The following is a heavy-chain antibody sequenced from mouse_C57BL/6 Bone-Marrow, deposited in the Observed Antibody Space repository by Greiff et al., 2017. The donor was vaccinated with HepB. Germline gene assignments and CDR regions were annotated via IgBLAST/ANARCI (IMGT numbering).Heavy chain of an antibody. CDR3: ARDSSGYVYAMDY. D-gene: IGHD3-2*02. CDR1: GYTFTDYY. J-gene: IGHJ4*01. Sequence: EVQLQQSGPELVKPGASVKISCKASGYTFTDYYMNWVKQSHGKSLEWIGDINPNNGGTSYNQKFKGKATLTVDKSSSTAYMELRSLTSEDSAVYYCARDSSGYVYAMDYWGQGTSVTVSS. V-gene: IGHV1-26*01. CDR2: INPNNGGT.